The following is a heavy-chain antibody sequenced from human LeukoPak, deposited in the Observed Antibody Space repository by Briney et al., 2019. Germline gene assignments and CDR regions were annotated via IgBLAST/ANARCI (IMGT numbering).Heavy chain of an antibody. V-gene: IGHV1-69*01. D-gene: IGHD2-15*01. CDR2: IIPIFGTA. Sequence: SVKVSCKASGGTFSSYAIGWVRQAPGQGLEWMGGIIPIFGTANYAQKFQGRVTITADESTSTAYMELSSLRSEDTAVYYCAREPNELGYCSGGSCYPWGQGTLVTVSS. CDR3: AREPNELGYCSGGSCYP. CDR1: GGTFSSYA. J-gene: IGHJ5*02.